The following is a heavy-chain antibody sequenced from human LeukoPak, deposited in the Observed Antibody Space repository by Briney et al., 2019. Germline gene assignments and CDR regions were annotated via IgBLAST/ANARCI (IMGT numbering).Heavy chain of an antibody. Sequence: GGSLRLSCPASGLTFSSYAMHWVRQAPGKGLEWVSVIYSGGGTYYADSVKGRFTISRDNSKNTLYLQMNSLRAEDTAVYYCARDRSGYFQNWGQGTLVTVSS. V-gene: IGHV3-66*01. D-gene: IGHD3-3*01. J-gene: IGHJ1*01. CDR1: GLTFSSYA. CDR3: ARDRSGYFQN. CDR2: IYSGGGT.